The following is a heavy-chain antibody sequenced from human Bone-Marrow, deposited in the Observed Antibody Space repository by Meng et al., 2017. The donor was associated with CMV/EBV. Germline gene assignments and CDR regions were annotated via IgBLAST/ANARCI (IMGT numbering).Heavy chain of an antibody. CDR1: GFTFSSYW. D-gene: IGHD3-3*01. J-gene: IGHJ5*02. CDR2: INSDGSST. CDR3: STVFGVDGS. Sequence: GGSLRLSCAASGFTFSSYWMHWVRQAPGKGLVWVSRINSDGSSTSYADSVKGRFTISRDNFKNTVYLYLNSLRVEDTAIYYCSTVFGVDGSWGRGTRVTCSS. V-gene: IGHV3-74*01.